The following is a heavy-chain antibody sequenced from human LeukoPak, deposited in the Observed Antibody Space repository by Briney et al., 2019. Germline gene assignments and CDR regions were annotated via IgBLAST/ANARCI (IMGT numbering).Heavy chain of an antibody. CDR2: ISGSGGST. V-gene: IGHV3-23*01. D-gene: IGHD3-22*01. Sequence: GGSLRLSCAASAFTFSTYAMSWVRQAPGKGLEWVSAISGSGGSTYYADSVKGRFTISRDNSKNTLYLQMNSLRAEDTAVYYCAKGGYYYDSSGYLTTFDYWGQGTLVTVSS. J-gene: IGHJ4*02. CDR3: AKGGYYYDSSGYLTTFDY. CDR1: AFTFSTYA.